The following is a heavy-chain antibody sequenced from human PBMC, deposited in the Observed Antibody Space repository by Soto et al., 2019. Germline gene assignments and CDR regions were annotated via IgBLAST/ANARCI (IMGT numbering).Heavy chain of an antibody. V-gene: IGHV1-18*01. J-gene: IGHJ6*02. CDR1: GSTCPRQG. Sequence: SSAKVAFTAAGSTCPRQGMSWVRQAADKGLDRMGWISQYNGNTNYAQKLQGRVTMTTDTSMSTAYRELRSLISDHTVPDYCASGIRSRYPSYSYYYGMDVWGQGTTVSVSS. CDR3: ASGIRSRYPSYSYYYGMDV. CDR2: ISQYNGNT. D-gene: IGHD1-26*01.